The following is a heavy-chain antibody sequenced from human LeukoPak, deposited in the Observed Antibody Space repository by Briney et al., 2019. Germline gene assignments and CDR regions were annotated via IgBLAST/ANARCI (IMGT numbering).Heavy chain of an antibody. CDR2: ISGSGAST. CDR3: ARDVGSERAFDY. Sequence: GGSLRLSCLTSGFTFSTNAMSWVRQAPGKGLEWISGISGSGASTYYADSVKGRFTISRDNSKNTLYLQMNSLRAEDTAVYYCARDVGSERAFDYWGQGTLVTVSS. V-gene: IGHV3-23*01. D-gene: IGHD6-25*01. CDR1: GFTFSTNA. J-gene: IGHJ4*02.